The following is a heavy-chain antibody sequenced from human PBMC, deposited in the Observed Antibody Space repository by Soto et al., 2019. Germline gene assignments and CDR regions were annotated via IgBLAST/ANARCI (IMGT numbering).Heavy chain of an antibody. J-gene: IGHJ6*02. CDR2: MNPNSGNT. CDR1: AGTFSSYT. CDR3: ARDLAMDV. D-gene: IGHD3-16*01. V-gene: IGHV1-8*03. Sequence: GASVKVYCKASAGTFSSYTISWVRQAPGQGLEWMGWMNPNSGNTGYAQKFQGRVTITRDASASTAYMELSSLRSEDTAVYYCARDLAMDVWGQGTTVTVSS.